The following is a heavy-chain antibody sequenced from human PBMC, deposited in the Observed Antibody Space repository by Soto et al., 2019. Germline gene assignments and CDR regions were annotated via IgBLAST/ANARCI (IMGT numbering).Heavy chain of an antibody. CDR2: IKEDGSEK. V-gene: IGHV3-7*04. Sequence: EVQLVESGGGLVQPGGSLGLSCAASAFTFRNYWMSWVRQAPGKGLECVAKIKEDGSEKYYVDSVKGRFTISRDNAKNSVYLQMDSLTVEDTAMYYCARASSSTSGAIDYWGQGTLVTVSS. CDR3: ARASSSTSGAIDY. J-gene: IGHJ4*02. CDR1: AFTFRNYW. D-gene: IGHD2-2*01.